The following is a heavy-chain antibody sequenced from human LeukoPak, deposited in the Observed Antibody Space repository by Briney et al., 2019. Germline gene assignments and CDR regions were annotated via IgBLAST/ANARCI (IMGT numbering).Heavy chain of an antibody. CDR3: ARDESSGWNY. CDR2: IIPIFGTA. CDR1: GYTFSSLD. Sequence: EASVKVSCKASGYTFSSLDINWVRQATGQGLEWMGGIIPIFGTANYAQKFQGRVTITADESTSTAYMELSSLRSEDTAVYYCARDESSGWNYWGQGTLVTVSS. D-gene: IGHD6-19*01. J-gene: IGHJ4*02. V-gene: IGHV1-69*13.